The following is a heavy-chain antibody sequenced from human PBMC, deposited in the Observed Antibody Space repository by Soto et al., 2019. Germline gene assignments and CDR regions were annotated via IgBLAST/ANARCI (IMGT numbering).Heavy chain of an antibody. CDR1: GFTFSNHP. CDR3: ARDPGLAMIVRRGFDI. D-gene: IGHD3-22*01. J-gene: IGHJ3*02. CDR2: ISYDGSNK. V-gene: IGHV3-30-3*01. Sequence: QVQLVESGGGVVQPGRSLRLSCAASGFTFSNHPMHWVRQAPGKGLQWVALISYDGSNKYYADSVKGRFTISRDNSKNTLYLQMDSLRAEDTALYYCARDPGLAMIVRRGFDIWGQGTMVTVSS.